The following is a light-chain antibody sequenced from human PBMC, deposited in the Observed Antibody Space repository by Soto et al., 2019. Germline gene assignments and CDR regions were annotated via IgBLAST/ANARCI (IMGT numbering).Light chain of an antibody. CDR2: DVS. CDR1: QSLGNW. CDR3: QQNIPDSPWA. V-gene: IGKV1-5*01. J-gene: IGKJ1*01. Sequence: DIHMTQSPSTLSASLGDTVTITCRATQSLGNWLAWYQQKPGRAPSLLIYDVSTLEPGVPSRFRGSGSGTEFNLTIINLQPVDFATYCCQQNIPDSPWAFGQGTKV.